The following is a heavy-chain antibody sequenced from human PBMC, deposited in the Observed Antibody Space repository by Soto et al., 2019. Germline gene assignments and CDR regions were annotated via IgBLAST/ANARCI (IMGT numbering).Heavy chain of an antibody. CDR1: GFTFSSYG. Sequence: PGGSLRLSCAASGFTFSSYGMHWVRQAPGKGLEWVAVISYDGSNKYYADSVKGRFTISRDNSKNTLYLQMNSLRAEDTAVYYCARSPPSEYSSSSYYFDYWGQGTLVTVSS. CDR2: ISYDGSNK. CDR3: ARSPPSEYSSSSYYFDY. V-gene: IGHV3-30*03. D-gene: IGHD6-6*01. J-gene: IGHJ4*02.